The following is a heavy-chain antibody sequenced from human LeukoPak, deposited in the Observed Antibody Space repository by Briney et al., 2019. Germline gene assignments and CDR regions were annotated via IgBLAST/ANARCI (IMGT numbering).Heavy chain of an antibody. CDR1: GFAFSRYW. V-gene: IGHV3-7*01. J-gene: IGHJ5*02. CDR2: IKQDGSEK. Sequence: GGSLRLSCAASGFAFSRYWMSWVRQAPGKGLEWVAHIKQDGSEKYYVDSVRGRFIISRDNANNSLCLQIDSLRAEDTAVYYCARGQRPQYTSTWDNWFDPWGQGTQVTVSS. D-gene: IGHD2-2*01. CDR3: ARGQRPQYTSTWDNWFDP.